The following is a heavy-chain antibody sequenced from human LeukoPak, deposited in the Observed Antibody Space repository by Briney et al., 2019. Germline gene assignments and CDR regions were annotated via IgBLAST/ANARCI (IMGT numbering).Heavy chain of an antibody. Sequence: SETLSLTCTVSGDSINDHYWSWIRQPPGKGLEWIGYIYYSGSAYYNPSLKTRVTISVDTSKNQFSLKLSSVTAADTAVYYCARDRGYCSGGSCYFYGMDVWGQGTTVTVSS. V-gene: IGHV4-30-4*08. J-gene: IGHJ6*02. CDR3: ARDRGYCSGGSCYFYGMDV. CDR1: GDSINDHY. D-gene: IGHD2-15*01. CDR2: IYYSGSA.